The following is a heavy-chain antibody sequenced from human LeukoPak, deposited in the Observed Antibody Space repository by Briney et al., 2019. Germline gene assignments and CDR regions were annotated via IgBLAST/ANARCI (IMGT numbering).Heavy chain of an antibody. V-gene: IGHV1-69*13. Sequence: SVKVSCKASGGTFSSYTISWVRQAPGQGLEWMGGIIPIFGTANYAQKFQGRVTITADESTSTAYMELSSLRSEDTAVYYCARASTWVPGEDSSGYYYPYAFDLWGQGTMVTVSS. CDR1: GGTFSSYT. CDR3: ARASTWVPGEDSSGYYYPYAFDL. J-gene: IGHJ3*01. D-gene: IGHD3-22*01. CDR2: IIPIFGTA.